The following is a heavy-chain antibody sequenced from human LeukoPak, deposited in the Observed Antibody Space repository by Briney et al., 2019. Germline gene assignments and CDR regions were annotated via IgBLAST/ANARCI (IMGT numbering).Heavy chain of an antibody. CDR2: IYYSGST. CDR3: ARDYGGEDALDI. J-gene: IGHJ3*02. V-gene: IGHV4-59*01. D-gene: IGHD4-23*01. Sequence: KPSETLSLTCTVSGGSISSYYWSWVRQPPGKDLEWIGYIYYSGSTNYNPSLKSRVTISVDTSKNQFSLKLSSVTAADTALYYCARDYGGEDALDIWGPGTMVTVSS. CDR1: GGSISSYY.